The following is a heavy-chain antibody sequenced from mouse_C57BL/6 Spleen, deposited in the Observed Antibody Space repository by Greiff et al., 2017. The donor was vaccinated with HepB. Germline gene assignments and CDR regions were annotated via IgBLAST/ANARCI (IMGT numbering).Heavy chain of an antibody. CDR1: GFTFSDYY. Sequence: EVMLVESEGGLVQPGSSMKLSCTASGFTFSDYYMAWVRQVPEKGLEWVANINYDGSSTYYLDSLKSRFIISRDNAKNILYLQMSSLKSEDTATYYCARGVTTGGYFDYWGQGTTLTVSS. J-gene: IGHJ2*01. V-gene: IGHV5-16*01. D-gene: IGHD2-12*01. CDR2: INYDGSST. CDR3: ARGVTTGGYFDY.